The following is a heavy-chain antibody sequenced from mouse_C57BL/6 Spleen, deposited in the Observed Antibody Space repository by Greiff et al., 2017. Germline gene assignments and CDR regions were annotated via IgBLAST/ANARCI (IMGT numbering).Heavy chain of an antibody. CDR3: ARVRNYSSYGTVWYFDV. Sequence: EVKLMESGPGLVKPSQSLSLTCSVTGYSITSGYYWNWIRQFPGNKLEWMGYISYDGSNNYNPSLKNRISITRDTSKNQFFLKLNSVTTEDTATYYCARVRNYSSYGTVWYFDVWGTGTTVTVSS. J-gene: IGHJ1*03. D-gene: IGHD2-5*01. V-gene: IGHV3-6*01. CDR1: GYSITSGYY. CDR2: ISYDGSN.